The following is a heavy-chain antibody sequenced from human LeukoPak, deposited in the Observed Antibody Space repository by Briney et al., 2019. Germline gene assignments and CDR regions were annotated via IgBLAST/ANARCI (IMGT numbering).Heavy chain of an antibody. CDR2: IIPIFGTA. Sequence: ASVKVSCKASGGTFSSYAISWVRQAPGQGLEWMGGIIPIFGTANYAQKFQGRVTITTDESTSTAYMELSSLRSEDTAVYYCAISSVGYCSSTSCQEKYYFDYWGQGTLVTVSS. V-gene: IGHV1-69*05. CDR1: GGTFSSYA. J-gene: IGHJ4*02. CDR3: AISSVGYCSSTSCQEKYYFDY. D-gene: IGHD2-2*01.